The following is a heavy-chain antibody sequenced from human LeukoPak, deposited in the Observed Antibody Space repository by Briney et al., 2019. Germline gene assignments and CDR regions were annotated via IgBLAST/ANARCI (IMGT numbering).Heavy chain of an antibody. Sequence: PGGSLRLSCSASGFTFSSYAMHWVRQAPGKGLEYVSAISSNGGSTYYADSVKGRFTISRDNSKNTLYLQMSSLRAEDTAVYYCVKSIGVGSGRFPFDPWGQGTLVTVSS. CDR2: ISSNGGST. V-gene: IGHV3-64D*06. J-gene: IGHJ5*02. CDR1: GFTFSSYA. CDR3: VKSIGVGSGRFPFDP. D-gene: IGHD3-10*01.